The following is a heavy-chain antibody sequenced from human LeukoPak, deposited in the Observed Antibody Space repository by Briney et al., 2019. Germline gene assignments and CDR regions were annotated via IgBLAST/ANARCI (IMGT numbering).Heavy chain of an antibody. D-gene: IGHD3-10*01. J-gene: IGHJ3*02. V-gene: IGHV3-30*18. CDR1: GLSFSSNG. CDR2: ISNDGIDK. Sequence: GGSLRLSCAASGLSFSSNGMHWVRQAPGKGLEWVAVISNDGIDKYYGDSVKGRFTISRDNSKNTLYLQMNSLRPEDTAVYYCAKVAGWDLFKDAFDIWGQGTMVIVSS. CDR3: AKVAGWDLFKDAFDI.